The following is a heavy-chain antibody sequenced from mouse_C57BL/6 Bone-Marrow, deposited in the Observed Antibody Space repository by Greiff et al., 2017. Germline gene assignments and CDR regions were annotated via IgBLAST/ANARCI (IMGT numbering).Heavy chain of an antibody. CDR2: INPNYGTT. CDR3: ARGYDYDCAMDY. D-gene: IGHD2-4*01. CDR1: GYSFTDYT. V-gene: IGHV1-39*01. Sequence: VQLQQSGPELVKPGASVKISCKASGYSFTDYTMNWVKQSNGKSLEWIGLINPNYGTTSYNQKFEGKATLTVDQSTSTAYMQLNSLTSEDSAVYYCARGYDYDCAMDYWGQGTSVTVSS. J-gene: IGHJ4*01.